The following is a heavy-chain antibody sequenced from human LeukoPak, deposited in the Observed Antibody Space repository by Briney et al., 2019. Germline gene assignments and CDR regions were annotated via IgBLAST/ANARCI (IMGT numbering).Heavy chain of an antibody. D-gene: IGHD2-2*02. CDR1: GGTFSSYA. V-gene: IGHV1-69*04. J-gene: IGHJ4*02. CDR2: IIPIFGIA. Sequence: PVKVSCKASGGTFSSYAISWVRQAPGQGLEWMGRIIPIFGIANYAQKFQGRVTITADKSTSTAYMELSSLRSEDTAVYYCARDGYRPVVVVPAAIHYYFDYWGQGTLVTVSS. CDR3: ARDGYRPVVVVPAAIHYYFDY.